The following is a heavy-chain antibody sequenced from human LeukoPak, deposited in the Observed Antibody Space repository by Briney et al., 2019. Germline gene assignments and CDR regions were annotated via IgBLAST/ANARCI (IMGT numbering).Heavy chain of an antibody. J-gene: IGHJ5*02. Sequence: GGSLRLSCAASRFTFSSYAMHWVRQAPGKGLEWVAVISDDGSNKYYADSVKGRFTISRDNSKNTLYLQMNSLRAEDTAVYYCARDRNLGYCSSTSCSKLGNWFDPWGQGTLVTVSS. CDR2: ISDDGSNK. CDR3: ARDRNLGYCSSTSCSKLGNWFDP. V-gene: IGHV3-30*04. D-gene: IGHD2-2*01. CDR1: RFTFSSYA.